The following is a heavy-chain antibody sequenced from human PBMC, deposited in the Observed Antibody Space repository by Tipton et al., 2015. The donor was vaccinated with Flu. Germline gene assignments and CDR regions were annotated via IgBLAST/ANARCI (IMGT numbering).Heavy chain of an antibody. CDR2: MLYGGST. D-gene: IGHD7-27*01. CDR3: ARHGKDTGDYLASFDI. Sequence: TLSLTCTVSGGSIRSSSYYWGWIRQPPGKGPEWIGSMLYGGSTYYNPSLESRVTISLDTSKNQFSLKLSSVTAADTAVYYCARHGKDTGDYLASFDIWGQGTMVTVSS. J-gene: IGHJ3*02. V-gene: IGHV4-39*01. CDR1: GGSIRSSSYY.